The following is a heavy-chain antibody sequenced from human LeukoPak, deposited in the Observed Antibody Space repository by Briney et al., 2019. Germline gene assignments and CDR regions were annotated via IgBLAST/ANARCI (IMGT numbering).Heavy chain of an antibody. Sequence: GGSLRLSCAASGFSISHYYMTWVRQTPGKGLDWVSVIYTGGGTNYGDSVKGRFAISRDNSKNTLYLQMNSLRADDTANCARGQAYCGADCYSDWGQGTLVTVSS. D-gene: IGHD2-21*02. CDR3: ARGQAYCGADCYSD. J-gene: IGHJ4*02. CDR1: GFSISHYY. V-gene: IGHV3-53*01. CDR2: IYTGGGT.